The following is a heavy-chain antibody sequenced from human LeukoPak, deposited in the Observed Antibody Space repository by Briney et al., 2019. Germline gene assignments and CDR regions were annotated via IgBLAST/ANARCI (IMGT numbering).Heavy chain of an antibody. CDR3: ARRGALNYDILTGTYNWFDP. CDR1: GGSFSGCY. CDR2: INHSGST. J-gene: IGHJ5*02. V-gene: IGHV4-34*01. Sequence: SETLSLTCAVYGGSFSGCYWSWIRQPPGKGLEWIGEINHSGSTNYNPSLKSRVTISVDTSKNQFSLKLSSVTAADTAVYYCARRGALNYDILTGTYNWFDPWGQGTLVTVSS. D-gene: IGHD3-9*01.